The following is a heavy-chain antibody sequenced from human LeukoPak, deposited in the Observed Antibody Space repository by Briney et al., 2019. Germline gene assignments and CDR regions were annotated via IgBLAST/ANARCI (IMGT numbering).Heavy chain of an antibody. D-gene: IGHD3-22*01. V-gene: IGHV3-7*01. CDR1: GITFSGYW. J-gene: IGHJ4*02. Sequence: GGSLRLSCAASGITFSGYWMSWVRQAPGKGLEWVANINLDGSVRHYVDSARGRFTISRDNAKNSLYLQMNSLRAEDTALYYCATSDDSSGSDWGQGTLVTVSS. CDR2: INLDGSVR. CDR3: ATSDDSSGSD.